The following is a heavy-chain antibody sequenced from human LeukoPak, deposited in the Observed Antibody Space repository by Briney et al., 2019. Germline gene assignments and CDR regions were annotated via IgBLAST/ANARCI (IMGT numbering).Heavy chain of an antibody. J-gene: IGHJ6*03. CDR3: ARVAKVVPAAPNYYYMDV. V-gene: IGHV1-69*13. CDR1: GYILSKLS. D-gene: IGHD2-2*01. Sequence: ASVKVSCKVSGYILSKLSMHWVRQAPGQGLEWMGGIIPIFGTANYAQKFQGRVTITADESTSTAYMELSSLRSEDTAVYYCARVAKVVPAAPNYYYMDVWGKGTTVTVSS. CDR2: IIPIFGTA.